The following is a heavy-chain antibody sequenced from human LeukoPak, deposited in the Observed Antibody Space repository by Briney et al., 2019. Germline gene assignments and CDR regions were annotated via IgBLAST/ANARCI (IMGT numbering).Heavy chain of an antibody. V-gene: IGHV3-7*03. CDR2: INQHGSEI. J-gene: IGHJ4*02. D-gene: IGHD1-1*01. CDR1: GFSFSNFW. Sequence: GGSLRLSCAASGFSFSNFWMSWVRQPPNKGLEWVANINQHGSEIYLVDSVKGRFTISRDNAKNSLFLQMNSLRAEDTAIYYCVRAPYNSPTEFYFDSWGLGILVTVSS. CDR3: VRAPYNSPTEFYFDS.